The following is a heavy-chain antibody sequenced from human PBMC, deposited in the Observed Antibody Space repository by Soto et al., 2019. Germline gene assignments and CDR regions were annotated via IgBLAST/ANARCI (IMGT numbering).Heavy chain of an antibody. CDR2: INSDGSTT. CDR1: GFTFSSYW. D-gene: IGHD3-16*01. J-gene: IGHJ4*02. CDR3: ARPQGGTTYYFDY. Sequence: PGGSLRLSCAASGFTFSSYWMHWVRQAPGKGLVWVSRINSDGSTTNYADSVKGRFTISRDNTKNTLYLQMNSLRAEDTAVYYCARPQGGTTYYFDYWGQGTLVIVSS. V-gene: IGHV3-74*01.